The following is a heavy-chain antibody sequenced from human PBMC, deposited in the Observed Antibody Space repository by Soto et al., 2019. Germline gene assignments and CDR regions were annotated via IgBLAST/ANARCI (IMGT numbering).Heavy chain of an antibody. V-gene: IGHV1-2*02. D-gene: IGHD3-10*01. Sequence: QVQLVQSGAEVKPPGASVKVSCKASGYSFTGHYMHWVRQVSGKRLEFLGWLKPDNGGTYYAPKFQGRVTFTRDTSTTTAYLELSGLHSDDTAVDYCARDLCPLGSGSPCPTYGMDLWGQGTTVAVSS. J-gene: IGHJ6*02. CDR3: ARDLCPLGSGSPCPTYGMDL. CDR2: LKPDNGGT. CDR1: GYSFTGHY.